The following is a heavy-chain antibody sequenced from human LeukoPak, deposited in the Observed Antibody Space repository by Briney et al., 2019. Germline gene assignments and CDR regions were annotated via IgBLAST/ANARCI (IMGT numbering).Heavy chain of an antibody. Sequence: PSETLSLTCTVSGGSISSYYWSWIRQPAGKGLEWIGRIYTSGSTNYNPSLKSRVTMSVGTSKNQFSLKLSSVTAADTAVYYCARVRNFGEFSNWFDPWGQGTLVTVSS. D-gene: IGHD3-10*01. CDR2: IYTSGST. CDR1: GGSISSYY. V-gene: IGHV4-4*07. J-gene: IGHJ5*02. CDR3: ARVRNFGEFSNWFDP.